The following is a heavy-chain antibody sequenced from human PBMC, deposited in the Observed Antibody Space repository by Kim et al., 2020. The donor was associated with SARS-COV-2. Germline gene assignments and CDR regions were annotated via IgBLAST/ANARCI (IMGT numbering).Heavy chain of an antibody. CDR1: GGSISSGDYY. D-gene: IGHD4-17*01. V-gene: IGHV4-30-4*01. CDR3: ARDSYDYGDYVGEYYYYGMDV. Sequence: SETLSHTCTVSGGSISSGDYYWSWIRQPPGKGLEWIGYIYYSGSTYYNPSLKSRVTISVDTSKNQFSLKLSSVTAADTAVYYCARDSYDYGDYVGEYYYYGMDVWGQGTTVTVSS. CDR2: IYYSGST. J-gene: IGHJ6*02.